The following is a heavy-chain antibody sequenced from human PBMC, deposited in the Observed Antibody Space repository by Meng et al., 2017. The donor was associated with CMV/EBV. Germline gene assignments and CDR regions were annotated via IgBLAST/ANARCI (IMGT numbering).Heavy chain of an antibody. CDR3: ARDPGYSSSSGRYYYYYGMDV. D-gene: IGHD6-6*01. CDR1: GFTFSDYY. J-gene: IGHJ6*02. V-gene: IGHV3-11*01. Sequence: GESLKISCAASGFTFSDYYMSWIRQAPGKGLEWVSYISSSGSTIYYADSVKGRFTISRDNAKNSLYLQMSSLRAEDTAVYYCARDPGYSSSSGRYYYYYGMDVWGQGTTVTVSS. CDR2: ISSSGSTI.